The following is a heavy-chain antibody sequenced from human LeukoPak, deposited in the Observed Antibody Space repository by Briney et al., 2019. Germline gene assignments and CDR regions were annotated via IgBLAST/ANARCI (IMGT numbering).Heavy chain of an antibody. D-gene: IGHD1-7*01. V-gene: IGHV1-69*13. J-gene: IGHJ4*02. CDR1: GGTFSSYA. CDR2: IIPIFGTA. CDR3: ARAISPGTSTPDY. Sequence: ASVKVSCKASGGTFSSYAISWVRQAPGQGLEWTGGIIPIFGTANYAQKFQGRVTITADESTSTAYMELSSLRSEDTAVYYCARAISPGTSTPDYWGQGTLVTVSS.